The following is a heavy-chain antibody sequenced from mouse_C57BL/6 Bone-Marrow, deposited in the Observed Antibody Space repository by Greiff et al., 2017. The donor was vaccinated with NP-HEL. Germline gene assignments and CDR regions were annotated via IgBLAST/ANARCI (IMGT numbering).Heavy chain of an antibody. V-gene: IGHV1-64*01. CDR1: GYTFTSYW. J-gene: IGHJ2*01. Sequence: QVHVKQPGAELVKPGASVKLSCKASGYTFTSYWMHWVKQRPGQGLEWIGMIHPNSGSTNYNEKFKSKATLTVDKSSSTAYMQLSSLTSEDSAVYYCARCGVKTYYFDYWGQGTTLTVSS. D-gene: IGHD2-2*01. CDR3: ARCGVKTYYFDY. CDR2: IHPNSGST.